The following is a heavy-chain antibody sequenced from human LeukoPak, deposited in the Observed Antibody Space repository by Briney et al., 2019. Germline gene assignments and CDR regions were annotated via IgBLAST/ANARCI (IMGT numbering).Heavy chain of an antibody. Sequence: SETLSLTCTVSGGSISSSSYYWGWIRQPPGKGLEWIGSIYYSGSTYYNPSLKSRVTISVDTSKNQFSLKLSSVTAADTAVYYCARDGGGSGSYYKFPGRYYYMDVWGKGTTVTVSS. V-gene: IGHV4-39*07. D-gene: IGHD3-10*01. CDR2: IYYSGST. J-gene: IGHJ6*03. CDR1: GGSISSSSYY. CDR3: ARDGGGSGSYYKFPGRYYYMDV.